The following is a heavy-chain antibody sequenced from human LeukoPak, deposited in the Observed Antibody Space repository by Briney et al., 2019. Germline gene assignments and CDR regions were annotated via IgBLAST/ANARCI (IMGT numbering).Heavy chain of an antibody. D-gene: IGHD3-3*01. Sequence: PGQSLRLSCVASGFTFSSYAMSWVRQAPGKGLEWVSAISGSGGSTYYADSVKGRFTISRDNSKNTLYLQMNSLRAEDTAVYYCAKDEAGYYDFWSGPLYYWGQGTLVTVSS. CDR2: ISGSGGST. CDR3: AKDEAGYYDFWSGPLYY. J-gene: IGHJ4*02. CDR1: GFTFSSYA. V-gene: IGHV3-23*01.